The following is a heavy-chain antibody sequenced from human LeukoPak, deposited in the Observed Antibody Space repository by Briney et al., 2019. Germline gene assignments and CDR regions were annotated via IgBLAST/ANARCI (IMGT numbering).Heavy chain of an antibody. J-gene: IGHJ3*02. CDR1: GGSVSTIGYS. V-gene: IGHV4-30-2*01. D-gene: IGHD3-22*01. CDR2: IYQSGST. CDR3: ARDSYYDNSGEGAFDI. Sequence: SQTLSLTCGVSGGSVSTIGYSWSWIRQPPGKGLEWIGYIYQSGSTSYNPSLQSRVTISIDKSKNQFSLKLSSVTAADTAVYYCARDSYYDNSGEGAFDIWGQGTPGHRLL.